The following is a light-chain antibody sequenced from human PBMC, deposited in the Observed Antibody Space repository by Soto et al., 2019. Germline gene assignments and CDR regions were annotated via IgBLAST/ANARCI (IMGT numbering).Light chain of an antibody. J-gene: IGKJ5*01. CDR2: GAS. V-gene: IGKV3-20*01. CDR1: QSVSSSY. CDR3: QQYGSSPPVT. Sequence: EIVLTQSPGTLSLSPGERATLSCRASQSVSSSYLAWYQQKPGQAPRLLIYGASGRATGIPDRFSGSGSGTDFTINISSLEPEDFAVYYCQQYGSSPPVTFGQGTRLEIK.